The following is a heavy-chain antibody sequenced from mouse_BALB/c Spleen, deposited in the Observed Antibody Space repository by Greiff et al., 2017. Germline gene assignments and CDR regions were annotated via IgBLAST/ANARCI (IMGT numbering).Heavy chain of an antibody. CDR1: GYTFTDYW. Sequence: QVQLQQSGAELVMPGASVKMSCKASGYTFTDYWMHWVKQRPGQGLEWIGAIDTSDSYTSYNQKFKGKATLTVDESSSTAYMQLSSLTSEDSAVYYCARYYFDYWGQGTTLTVSS. J-gene: IGHJ2*01. V-gene: IGHV1-69*01. CDR3: ARYYFDY. CDR2: IDTSDSYT.